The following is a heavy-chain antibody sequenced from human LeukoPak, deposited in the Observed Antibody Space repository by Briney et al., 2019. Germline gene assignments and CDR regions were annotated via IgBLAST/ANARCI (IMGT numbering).Heavy chain of an antibody. V-gene: IGHV3-53*01. CDR2: IYSAGGGGTT. CDR1: GITVSSNY. J-gene: IGHJ5*02. CDR3: ARGYEGNSFDP. D-gene: IGHD3-16*01. Sequence: GGSLRLSCAASGITVSSNYMSWVRQAPGKGLEWVSIIYSAGGGGTTYYADSVKGRFTISRDNAKNSLYLQMNSLRAEDTAVYYCARGYEGNSFDPWGQGTLVTVSS.